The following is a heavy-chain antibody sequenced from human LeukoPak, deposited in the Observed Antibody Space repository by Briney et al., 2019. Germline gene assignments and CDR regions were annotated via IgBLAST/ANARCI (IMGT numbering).Heavy chain of an antibody. CDR1: GFTVSSNY. J-gene: IGHJ4*02. CDR3: ASARQYYYDSSGYDY. CDR2: IYSGGST. D-gene: IGHD3-22*01. V-gene: IGHV3-66*02. Sequence: GGSLRLSCAASGFTVSSNYMSWVRQAPGKGLEWVSVIYSGGSTYYADSVKGRFTISRDNSKNTLYLQMNSLRAEDTAVYCCASARQYYYDSSGYDYWGQGTLVTVSS.